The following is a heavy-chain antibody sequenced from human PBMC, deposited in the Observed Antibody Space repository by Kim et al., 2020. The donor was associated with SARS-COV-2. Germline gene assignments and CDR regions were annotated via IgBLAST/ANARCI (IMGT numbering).Heavy chain of an antibody. CDR2: ISYDGSNK. CDR1: GFTFSSYA. V-gene: IGHV3-30*04. J-gene: IGHJ4*02. D-gene: IGHD3-22*01. CDR3: AKGVQWLLLSP. Sequence: GGSLRLSCAASGFTFSSYAMHWVRQAPGKGLEWVAVISYDGSNKYYADSVKGRFTISRDNSKNTLYLQMNSLRAEDTAVYYCAKGVQWLLLSPWGQGTLV.